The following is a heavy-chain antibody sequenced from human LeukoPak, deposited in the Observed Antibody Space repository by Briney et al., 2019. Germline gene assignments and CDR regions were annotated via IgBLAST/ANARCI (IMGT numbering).Heavy chain of an antibody. CDR1: GGSISSSSYY. V-gene: IGHV4-39*02. D-gene: IGHD6-13*01. CDR3: ARGLPQLVPGLGY. J-gene: IGHJ4*02. Sequence: PSETLSLTCTVSGGSISSSSYYWGWIRQPPGRGLEWIGNIYYSGSTYYNPSLKSRVTISVDTSKNHFSLKLSSVTAADTAVYYCARGLPQLVPGLGYWGQGTLVTVSS. CDR2: IYYSGST.